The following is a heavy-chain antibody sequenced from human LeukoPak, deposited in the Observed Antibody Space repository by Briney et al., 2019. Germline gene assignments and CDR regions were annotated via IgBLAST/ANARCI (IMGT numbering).Heavy chain of an antibody. Sequence: SETLSLTCTVSGGSISSSSYYWGWIRQPPGTGLEWIGSIYYSGSTYYNPSLKSRVTISVDTSKNQFSLKLSSVTAADTAVYYCARQGPPRGYGSGWYDNWFDPWGQGTLVTVSS. D-gene: IGHD6-19*01. V-gene: IGHV4-39*01. J-gene: IGHJ5*02. CDR2: IYYSGST. CDR1: GGSISSSSYY. CDR3: ARQGPPRGYGSGWYDNWFDP.